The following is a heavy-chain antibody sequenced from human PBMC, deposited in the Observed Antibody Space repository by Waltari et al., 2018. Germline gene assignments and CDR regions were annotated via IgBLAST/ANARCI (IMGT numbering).Heavy chain of an antibody. CDR1: GFTFSSYE. D-gene: IGHD1-26*01. Sequence: EVQLVESGGGLVQPGGSLRLYCAASGFTFSSYEMNWVCQAPGKGLEWVSYISSSGSTIYYADSVKGRFTISRDNAKNSLYLQMNSLRAEDTAVYYCARLSREQWERWSDYWGQGTLVTVSS. V-gene: IGHV3-48*03. CDR3: ARLSREQWERWSDY. CDR2: ISSSGSTI. J-gene: IGHJ4*02.